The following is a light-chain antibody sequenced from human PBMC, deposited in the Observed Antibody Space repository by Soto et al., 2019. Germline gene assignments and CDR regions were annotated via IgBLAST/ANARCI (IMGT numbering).Light chain of an antibody. J-gene: IGKJ5*01. CDR1: QGLSSW. V-gene: IGKV1D-12*01. Sequence: DIQMPQSPSSISASVGERVTITCRASQGLSSWIAWYQQRTGKAPKLLIYAASNLQSGVPSRFSGSGSGTEFTLNIGTMQTEELATYDCQKAYSFNVTVGKGKRREIK. CDR3: QKAYSFNVT. CDR2: AAS.